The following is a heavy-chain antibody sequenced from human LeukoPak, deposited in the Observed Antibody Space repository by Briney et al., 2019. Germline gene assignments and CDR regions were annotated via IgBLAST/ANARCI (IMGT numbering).Heavy chain of an antibody. CDR3: ASNGYCSGGSCALDY. V-gene: IGHV3-21*01. D-gene: IGHD2-15*01. Sequence: GGSLRLSCAASGFTFSSYSMNWVRQAPGKGLEWVSSISSSSSYIYYADSVKGRFTISRDNAKNSLYLQMNSLRAEDTAVYYCASNGYCSGGSCALDYWGQGTLVTVSS. CDR2: ISSSSSYI. CDR1: GFTFSSYS. J-gene: IGHJ4*02.